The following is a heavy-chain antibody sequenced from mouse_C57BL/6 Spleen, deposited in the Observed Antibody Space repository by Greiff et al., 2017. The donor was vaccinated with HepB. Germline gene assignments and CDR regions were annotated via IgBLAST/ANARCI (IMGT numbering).Heavy chain of an antibody. J-gene: IGHJ1*03. Sequence: QVQLQQSGAELVRPGASVTLSCKASGYTFTDYEMHWVKQTPVHGLEWIGAIDPETGGTAYNQKFKGKAILTADKSSSTAYMELRSLTSEDSAVYYCTRQEYYGSSHYWYFDVWGTGTTVTVSS. D-gene: IGHD1-1*01. CDR3: TRQEYYGSSHYWYFDV. CDR2: IDPETGGT. CDR1: GYTFTDYE. V-gene: IGHV1-15*01.